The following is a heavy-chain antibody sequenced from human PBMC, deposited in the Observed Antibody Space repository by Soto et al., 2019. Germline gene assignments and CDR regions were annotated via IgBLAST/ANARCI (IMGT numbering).Heavy chain of an antibody. CDR3: SSSTCSSSSCYYYYGMDV. V-gene: IGHV5-51*01. CDR2: IYPGDSDT. CDR1: GYSFTDYW. Sequence: GESLKISCKGSGYSFTDYWIGWVRQMPGKGLEWMGIIYPGDSDTRYSPSFQGQVTISADKSISTAYLQWSSLKASDTAMYYCSSSTCSSSSCYYYYGMDVWGQGTTVTVSS. D-gene: IGHD2-15*01. J-gene: IGHJ6*02.